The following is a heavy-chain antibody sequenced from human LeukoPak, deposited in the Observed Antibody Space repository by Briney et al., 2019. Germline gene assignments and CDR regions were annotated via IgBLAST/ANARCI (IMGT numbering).Heavy chain of an antibody. D-gene: IGHD1-14*01. J-gene: IGHJ4*02. CDR2: INPDNGDT. CDR1: GYAFTNQD. Sequence: ASVKVPCKASGYAFTNQDMHWVRQAPGQRLEWIGCINPDNGDTKYSQEFQGRVTITRDTSATTAYMELSSLRSEDMAVYYCTLYNYWGQGTLVTVSS. CDR3: TLYNY. V-gene: IGHV1-3*03.